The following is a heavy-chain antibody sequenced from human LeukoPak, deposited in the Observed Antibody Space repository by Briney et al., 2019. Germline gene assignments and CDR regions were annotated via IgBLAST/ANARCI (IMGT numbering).Heavy chain of an antibody. J-gene: IGHJ4*02. CDR1: GGTFSSYA. D-gene: IGHD2-2*01. V-gene: IGHV1-69*04. Sequence: SVKVSCKASGGTFSSYAISWVRQAPGQGLEWMGRIIPILGIANYAQKFQGRVTITADKSTSTAYMELSSLRSEDTAVYYCARDSSSHYFFDYWGQGTLVTVSS. CDR3: ARDSSSHYFFDY. CDR2: IIPILGIA.